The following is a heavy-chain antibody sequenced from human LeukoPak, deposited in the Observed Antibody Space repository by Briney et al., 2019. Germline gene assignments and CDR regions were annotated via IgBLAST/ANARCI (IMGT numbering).Heavy chain of an antibody. CDR2: ISAYNGNT. CDR3: ARDLRVGQLLSEPIAY. V-gene: IGHV1-18*01. CDR1: GYTFTSYG. Sequence: ASVKVSCKASGYTFTSYGISWVRQAPGQGLEWMGWISAYNGNTNYAQKLQGRVTMTTDTSTSTAYMELRSLRSDDTAVYYCARDLRVGQLLSEPIAYGGQGTLFTVSS. D-gene: IGHD2-2*01. J-gene: IGHJ4*02.